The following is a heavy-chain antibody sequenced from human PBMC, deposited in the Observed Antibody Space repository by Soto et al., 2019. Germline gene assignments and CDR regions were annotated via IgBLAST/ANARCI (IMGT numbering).Heavy chain of an antibody. CDR2: INPNSGGT. CDR1: GYTFTGYY. Sequence: GASVKVSCKASGYTFTGYYMHWVRQAPGQGLEWMGWINPNSGGTNYAQKFQGWVTMTRDKSISTAYMELSRLRSDDTAVYYCARARGGTIGTTFGRNWFDPWGQGTLVTV. V-gene: IGHV1-2*04. D-gene: IGHD1-7*01. J-gene: IGHJ5*02. CDR3: ARARGGTIGTTFGRNWFDP.